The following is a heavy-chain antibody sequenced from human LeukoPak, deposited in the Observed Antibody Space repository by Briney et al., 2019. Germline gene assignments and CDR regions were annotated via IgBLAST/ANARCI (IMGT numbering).Heavy chain of an antibody. D-gene: IGHD6-13*01. CDR3: ARGPSSNWSGLDF. J-gene: IGHJ4*02. CDR1: GFSFSGHW. V-gene: IGHV3-74*01. CDR2: ISPTGSTT. Sequence: GGSLRLSCAASGFSFSGHWMHWARQLPGKGLVWVSRISPTGSTTSYAESVKGRCTVARDNAKNTLYLKVNNLSAEDTAVYYCARGPSSNWSGLDFWGQGTLLTVSS.